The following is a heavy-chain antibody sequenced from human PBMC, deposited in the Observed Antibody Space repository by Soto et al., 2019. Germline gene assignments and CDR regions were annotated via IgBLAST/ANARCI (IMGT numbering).Heavy chain of an antibody. Sequence: SVKVSCKASGGTFGSYAISWVRQAPGQGLEWMGGIIPIFGTANYAQKFQGRVTITADESTSTAYMELSSLRSEDTAVYYCARDVGQEHGRDYYYYYGMDVWGQGTTVTVSS. CDR1: GGTFGSYA. D-gene: IGHD1-26*01. V-gene: IGHV1-69*13. CDR3: ARDVGQEHGRDYYYYYGMDV. J-gene: IGHJ6*02. CDR2: IIPIFGTA.